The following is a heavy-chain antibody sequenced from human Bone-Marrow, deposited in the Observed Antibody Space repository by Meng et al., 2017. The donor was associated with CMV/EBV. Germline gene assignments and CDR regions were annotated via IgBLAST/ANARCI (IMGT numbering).Heavy chain of an antibody. J-gene: IGHJ6*02. D-gene: IGHD2-2*01. CDR1: GFTFSSYE. V-gene: IGHV3-48*03. Sequence: LSLTCAASGFTFSSYEMNWVRQAPGKGLEWVSYISSSGSTIYYADSVKGRFTISRDNAKNSLYLQMNSLRAEDTAVYYCAREGAAAIESYYYYGMDVWGQGTTVTVSS. CDR2: ISSSGSTI. CDR3: AREGAAAIESYYYYGMDV.